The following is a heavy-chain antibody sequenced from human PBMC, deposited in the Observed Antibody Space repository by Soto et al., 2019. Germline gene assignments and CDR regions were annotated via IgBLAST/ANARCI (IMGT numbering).Heavy chain of an antibody. J-gene: IGHJ4*02. V-gene: IGHV3-72*01. Sequence: EVQLVESGGGLVQDGGSLRLSCAGSGFTLSDHYMDWVRQAPGKGLEWVGRTRNKAKSYTTEYAASVKGRFTISRDDSKNSLYLQMNSPKTDDTAVYYCARIVVGAFYFDFWGQGTLVTVSS. CDR1: GFTLSDHY. CDR2: TRNKAKSYTT. CDR3: ARIVVGAFYFDF. D-gene: IGHD2-21*01.